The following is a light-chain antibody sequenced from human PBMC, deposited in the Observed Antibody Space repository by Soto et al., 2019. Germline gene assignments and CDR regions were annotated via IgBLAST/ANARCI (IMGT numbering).Light chain of an antibody. V-gene: IGKV3-11*01. Sequence: DIVLRQSPATLSLSLGERATLSCRASQAVSGYLAWYQQRPGHLPRLLIYNVSNRATGIPARFSGSGSGTDFTLTISSLDPEDFAVYYCQQRNNWPWTFGQGTKVDIK. CDR1: QAVSGY. J-gene: IGKJ1*01. CDR3: QQRNNWPWT. CDR2: NVS.